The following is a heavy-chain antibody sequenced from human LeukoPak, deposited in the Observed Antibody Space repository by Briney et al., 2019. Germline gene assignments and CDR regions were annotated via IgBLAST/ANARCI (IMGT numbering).Heavy chain of an antibody. D-gene: IGHD3-10*01. J-gene: IGHJ5*02. CDR2: INHSRRT. V-gene: IGHV4-34*01. Sequence: SETLSLTCAVYGGSFSGYYWSWIRQPPGKGLEWIGEINHSRRTHYNPSLKSRVTISVDTSKNQFSLKLSSVTAADTAVYYCARGGSQFGELKFRRRNWFGPWGQGTLVTVSS. CDR3: ARGGSQFGELKFRRRNWFGP. CDR1: GGSFSGYY.